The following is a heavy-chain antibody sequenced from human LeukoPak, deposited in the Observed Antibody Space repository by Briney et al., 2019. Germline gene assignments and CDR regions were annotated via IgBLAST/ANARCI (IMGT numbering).Heavy chain of an antibody. Sequence: GESLRLSCVGSGFTFSIYEMNWVRQAPGKGLEWVSFINSRGTTIYYADSVKGRFTISRDNAQNTLYLQMDTLRAEDTAVYYCAELGITMIGGVWGKGTTVTISS. V-gene: IGHV3-48*03. J-gene: IGHJ6*04. CDR2: INSRGTTI. CDR1: GFTFSIYE. D-gene: IGHD3-10*02. CDR3: AELGITMIGGV.